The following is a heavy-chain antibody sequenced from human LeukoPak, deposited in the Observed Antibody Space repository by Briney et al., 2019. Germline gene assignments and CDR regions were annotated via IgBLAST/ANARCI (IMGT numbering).Heavy chain of an antibody. CDR2: IYHSGST. Sequence: SETLSLTCTVSGYSISSGYYWGWIRQPPGKGLEWIGSIYHSGSTYYNPSLKSRVTISVDTSKNQFSLKLSSVTAADTAVYYCAREMLDYYDRIDYWGQGTLVTVSS. J-gene: IGHJ4*02. D-gene: IGHD3-22*01. V-gene: IGHV4-38-2*02. CDR1: GYSISSGYY. CDR3: AREMLDYYDRIDY.